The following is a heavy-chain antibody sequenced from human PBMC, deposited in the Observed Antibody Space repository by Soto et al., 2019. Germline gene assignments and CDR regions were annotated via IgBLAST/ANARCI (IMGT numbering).Heavy chain of an antibody. V-gene: IGHV3-23*01. CDR3: ARPMTSRTNYYDC. Sequence: PGRSLRLSCAASGFTFSTHAMSWVRQAPGKGLEWVSAISVRGGGTFYSGSVKGWFVIARDNYDNALFIQMNSLRAEDTAVYFGARPMTSRTNYYDCWGQATLVTVST. CDR2: ISVRGGGT. J-gene: IGHJ4*02. CDR1: GFTFSTHA. D-gene: IGHD2-2*01.